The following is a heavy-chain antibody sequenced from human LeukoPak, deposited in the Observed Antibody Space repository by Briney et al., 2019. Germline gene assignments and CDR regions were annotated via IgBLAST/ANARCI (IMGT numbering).Heavy chain of an antibody. CDR3: ARGGYCSSSICYSLNAFDI. V-gene: IGHV3-48*03. CDR1: GFTFSSYE. J-gene: IGHJ3*02. CDR2: ISSSGTTI. Sequence: GGSLRLSCAASGFTFSSYEMNWVCQAPGKGLEWVSYISSSGTTIYYADSVKGRFTISRDNAKNSLYLQMNSLRAEDTAVYYCARGGYCSSSICYSLNAFDIWGQGTMFTVSS. D-gene: IGHD2-2*01.